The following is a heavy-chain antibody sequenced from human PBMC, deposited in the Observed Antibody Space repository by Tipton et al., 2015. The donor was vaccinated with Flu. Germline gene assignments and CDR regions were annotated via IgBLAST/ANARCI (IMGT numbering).Heavy chain of an antibody. CDR2: IHRGGSP. V-gene: IGHV4-59*04. Sequence: QVQLVQSGGALVQPGGSLRLSCAVSGFSFSSYEMNWVRQPPGKGLEWIGNIHRGGSPYHNPSLRSRVTMSVDTSKNQFYLRLSSVTAADTAVYYCARRDYSNYVSEPKNWFDPWGQGTLVTVSS. CDR3: ARRDYSNYVSEPKNWFDP. D-gene: IGHD4-11*01. J-gene: IGHJ5*02. CDR1: GFSFSSYE.